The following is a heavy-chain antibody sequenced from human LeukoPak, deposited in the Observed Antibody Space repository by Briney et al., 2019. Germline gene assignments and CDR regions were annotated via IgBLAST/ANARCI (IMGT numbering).Heavy chain of an antibody. CDR2: INHNGNVN. Sequence: GGSLRLSCVVSGFTFSSYDMHWVRQAPGKGLEWVASINHNGNVNYYVDSVKGRFTISRDNAKNSLCLQMSNLRAEDTAVYFCARGGGLDVWGQGATVTVSS. J-gene: IGHJ6*02. D-gene: IGHD3-16*01. CDR1: GFTFSSYD. CDR3: ARGGGLDV. V-gene: IGHV3-7*03.